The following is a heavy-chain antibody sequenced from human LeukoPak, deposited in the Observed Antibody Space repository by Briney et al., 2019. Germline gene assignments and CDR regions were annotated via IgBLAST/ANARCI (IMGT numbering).Heavy chain of an antibody. V-gene: IGHV3-30*18. Sequence: GESLRLSCAASGFTFSSHDMHWVRQAPGKGLEWVADISYDGSKQLYADSVKGRFTISRDNSKNTLNLQMNSLRDEDTAVYYCAKDGARYLLTYYFEYWGQGTLVTVSS. J-gene: IGHJ4*02. D-gene: IGHD3-9*01. CDR1: GFTFSSHD. CDR3: AKDGARYLLTYYFEY. CDR2: ISYDGSKQ.